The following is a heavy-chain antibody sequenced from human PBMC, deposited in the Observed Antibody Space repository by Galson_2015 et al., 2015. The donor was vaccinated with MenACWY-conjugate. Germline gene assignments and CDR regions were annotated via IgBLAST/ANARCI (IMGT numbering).Heavy chain of an antibody. D-gene: IGHD6-19*01. J-gene: IGHJ4*02. CDR2: IYHRGST. CDR1: GVSISTNNW. CDR3: TRAPGVADDRYFDY. Sequence: TLSLTCTVSGVSISTNNWWTWVRQSPGKGLEWIGEIYHRGSTNFHPSLKTRVTISVDKSNNQFSLRLNSVTAADTAVYYCTRAPGVADDRYFDYWGQGTPVTVSS. V-gene: IGHV4-4*02.